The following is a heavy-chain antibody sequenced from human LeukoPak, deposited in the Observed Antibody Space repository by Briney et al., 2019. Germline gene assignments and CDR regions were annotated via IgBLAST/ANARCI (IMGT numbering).Heavy chain of an antibody. CDR2: FYYNGST. CDR1: GGSISNYY. CDR3: ARLSNNGATFFDY. V-gene: IGHV4-59*08. J-gene: IGHJ4*02. Sequence: SETLSLTCTVSGGSISNYYWSWIRQPPGKGLEWIGYFYYNGSTNFNPSLKSRLTISVDTSKNQFSLKLSSVTAADTAVYYCARLSNNGATFFDYVGQGNLVTVSS. D-gene: IGHD1/OR15-1a*01.